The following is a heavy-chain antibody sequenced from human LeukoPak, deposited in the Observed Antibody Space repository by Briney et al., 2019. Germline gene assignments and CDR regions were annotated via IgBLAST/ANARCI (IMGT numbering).Heavy chain of an antibody. J-gene: IGHJ4*02. Sequence: SETLSLTCTVSGDSITNYFWSWIRQPPGKGLEWIGYIYYTGNTNYKPSLKSRVTISVDTSTNQFSLRLRSVTAADTAVYYCAKGRVAYSAYYFDYWGRGTLVTVSS. D-gene: IGHD2-15*01. CDR2: IYYTGNT. CDR1: GDSITNYF. V-gene: IGHV4-59*01. CDR3: AKGRVAYSAYYFDY.